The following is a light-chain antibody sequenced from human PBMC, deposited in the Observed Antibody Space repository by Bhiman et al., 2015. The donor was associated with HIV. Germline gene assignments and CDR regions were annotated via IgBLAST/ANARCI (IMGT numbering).Light chain of an antibody. V-gene: IGLV1-40*01. J-gene: IGLJ3*02. CDR3: QSYDTSLRGPV. Sequence: QSMLTQPPSVSGAPGQRVTISCTGSRSNIGAGYDVHWYQQLPGTAPKLLIYGDTSRPSGIPDRFSGSKSGTSASLAITGLQAEDEADYYCQSYDTSLRGPVFGGGTKLTVL. CDR2: GDT. CDR1: RSNIGAGYD.